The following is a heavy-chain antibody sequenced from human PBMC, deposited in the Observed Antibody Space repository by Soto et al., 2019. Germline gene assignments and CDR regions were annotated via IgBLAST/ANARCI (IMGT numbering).Heavy chain of an antibody. D-gene: IGHD2-15*01. V-gene: IGHV3-13*01. J-gene: IGHJ6*02. CDR2: IGTAGDT. CDR1: GFTFSSYD. CDR3: ARDCSGGSCGMDV. Sequence: GGSLRLSCAASGFTFSSYDMHWVRQATGKGLEWVSAIGTAGDTYYPGSVKGRFTISRENAKNSSYLQMNSLRAGDTAVYYCARDCSGGSCGMDVWGQGTTVTVSS.